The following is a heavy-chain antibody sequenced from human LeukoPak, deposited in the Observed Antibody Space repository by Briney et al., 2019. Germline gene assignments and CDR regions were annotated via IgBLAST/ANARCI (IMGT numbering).Heavy chain of an antibody. CDR2: ISWNSGSI. D-gene: IGHD3-22*01. CDR3: AKSSGYYFYYFDY. Sequence: SLRLSCAASGFTFDDYAMHWVRQAPGKGLEWVSGISWNSGSIGCADSVKGRFTNPRDNAKNSLYLQMNSLRAEDMALYYCAKSSGYYFYYFDYWGQGTLVTVSS. CDR1: GFTFDDYA. V-gene: IGHV3-9*03. J-gene: IGHJ4*02.